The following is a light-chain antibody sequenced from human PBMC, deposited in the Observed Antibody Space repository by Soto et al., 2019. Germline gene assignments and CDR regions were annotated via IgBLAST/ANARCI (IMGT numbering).Light chain of an antibody. V-gene: IGLV2-8*01. Sequence: QSALTQPPSASGSPGQSVTISCTGASSDVGGYSYVSWYQQHPGKAPKLMIYEVSKRPSGVPDRFSGSKSGNTASLTVSGLQAEDEADYYCSSYTTSTSFILFGGGTKLTVL. J-gene: IGLJ2*01. CDR3: SSYTTSTSFIL. CDR2: EVS. CDR1: SSDVGGYSY.